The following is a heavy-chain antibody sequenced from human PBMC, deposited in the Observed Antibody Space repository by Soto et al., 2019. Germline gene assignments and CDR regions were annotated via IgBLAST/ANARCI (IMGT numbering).Heavy chain of an antibody. J-gene: IGHJ6*02. CDR2: IYYSGST. Sequence: SETLSLTCTVSCGSITSYYWSWIRQPPGKGLEWIGYIYYSGSTYYNPSLKSRVTISVDTSKNQFSLKLSSVTAADTAVYYCASRGYSYGFSLGMDVWGQGTTVTVSS. CDR3: ASRGYSYGFSLGMDV. V-gene: IGHV4-59*06. D-gene: IGHD5-18*01. CDR1: CGSITSYY.